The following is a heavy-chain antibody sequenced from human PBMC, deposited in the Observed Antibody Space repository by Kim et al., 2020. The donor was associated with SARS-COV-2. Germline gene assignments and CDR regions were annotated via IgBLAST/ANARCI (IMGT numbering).Heavy chain of an antibody. V-gene: IGHV3-30*02. Sequence: VGSVKGRFTISRDNSRNTLYVQMNSLRPEDTAIYYCAKDRRGIAAGIQYWGQGTLVTVSS. D-gene: IGHD6-13*01. CDR3: AKDRRGIAAGIQY. J-gene: IGHJ1*01.